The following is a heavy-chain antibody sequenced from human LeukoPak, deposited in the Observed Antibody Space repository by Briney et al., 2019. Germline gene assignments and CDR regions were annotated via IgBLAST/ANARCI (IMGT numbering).Heavy chain of an antibody. J-gene: IGHJ4*02. CDR1: GFSFSGYA. CDR2: ISYDGINK. Sequence: GGSLRLSCTASGFSFSGYALHWVRQAPGKGLEWVTLISYDGINKNYADSVKGRFTISRDNSKNTLYLQMNSLRDEDTAVYYCARYGGQSEFDYWGQGTLVTVSS. D-gene: IGHD4-23*01. V-gene: IGHV3-30-3*01. CDR3: ARYGGQSEFDY.